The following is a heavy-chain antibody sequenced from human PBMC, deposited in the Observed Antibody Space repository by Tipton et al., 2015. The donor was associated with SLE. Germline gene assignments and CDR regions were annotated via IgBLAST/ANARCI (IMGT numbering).Heavy chain of an antibody. CDR2: IYYSGST. CDR1: GGSISSYY. J-gene: IGHJ4*02. Sequence: TLSLTCTVSGGSISSYYWSWIRQPPGKGLEWIGYIYYSGSTNYNPSLKNRVTMSVDKSKNQFSLKLSSVTAADTAVYYCARGETRIAAAGLFDYWGQGTLVTVSS. D-gene: IGHD6-13*01. V-gene: IGHV4-59*08. CDR3: ARGETRIAAAGLFDY.